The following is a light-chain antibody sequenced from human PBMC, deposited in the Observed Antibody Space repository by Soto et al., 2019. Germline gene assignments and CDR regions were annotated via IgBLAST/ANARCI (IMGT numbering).Light chain of an antibody. CDR2: DAS. CDR1: QSVNN. J-gene: IGKJ4*01. Sequence: EIVLTQSPATLSLSPGEGVTLSCRASQSVNNLAWYQQKPGQAPRLLIYDASNRATGIPARFSGSGSGTDFTLTITYLEPEDFAVYYCQQRANWPLSFAGGTKVEIK. V-gene: IGKV3-11*01. CDR3: QQRANWPLS.